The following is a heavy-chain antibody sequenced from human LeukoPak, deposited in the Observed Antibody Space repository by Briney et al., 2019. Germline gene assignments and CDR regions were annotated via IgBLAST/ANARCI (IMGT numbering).Heavy chain of an antibody. V-gene: IGHV4-38-2*02. CDR3: ARLDGGKDDILTKTYEYFQH. CDR1: GYSISSGYY. Sequence: SETLSLTCTVSGYSISSGYYWGWIRQSPGKGLEWIGSIYHSGSTNYNPSLKSRVTISVDTSKNPFSLKLSSVTAADTAVYYCARLDGGKDDILTKTYEYFQHWGQGTLVTVSS. J-gene: IGHJ1*01. CDR2: IYHSGST. D-gene: IGHD3-9*01.